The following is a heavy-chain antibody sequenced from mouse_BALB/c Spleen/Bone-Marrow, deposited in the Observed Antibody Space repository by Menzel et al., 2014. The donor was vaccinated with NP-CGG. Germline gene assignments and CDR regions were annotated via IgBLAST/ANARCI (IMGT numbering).Heavy chain of an antibody. V-gene: IGHV14-3*02. J-gene: IGHJ1*01. CDR3: ARQEFAIYWYFDV. D-gene: IGHD1-3*01. CDR2: IDPANGNT. CDR1: GFNIKDTY. Sequence: EVKLMESGAELVKPGASVKLSCSASGFNIKDTYMHWVKQRPEQGLEWIGRIDPANGNTKYDPKFQDKATTTADTSSNTVDLQLSSLTFEDTAVYYCARQEFAIYWYFDVWGAGTTVTVSS.